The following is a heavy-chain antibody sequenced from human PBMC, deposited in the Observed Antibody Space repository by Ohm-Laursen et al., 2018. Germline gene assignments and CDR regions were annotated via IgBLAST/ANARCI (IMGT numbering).Heavy chain of an antibody. J-gene: IGHJ3*01. CDR3: AKAHASDAFDF. CDR1: GFTFSSYG. CDR2: ISYDGSNK. V-gene: IGHV3-30*18. Sequence: SLRLSCAASGFTFSSYGMHWVRQAPGKGLEWVAVISYDGSNKYYADSVKGRFTISRDNSKNTLFLQMNSLRAEDTAVYYCAKAHASDAFDFWGQGTMVTVSS.